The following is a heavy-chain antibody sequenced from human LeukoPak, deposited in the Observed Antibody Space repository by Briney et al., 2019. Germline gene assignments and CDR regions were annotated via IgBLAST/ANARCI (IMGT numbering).Heavy chain of an antibody. CDR2: VYYTGST. V-gene: IGHV4-39*01. J-gene: IGHJ4*02. D-gene: IGHD3-9*01. CDR3: ARLTKGRYFDYIFAF. CDR1: GASVIDSLSY. Sequence: SETLSLTFTVSGASVIDSLSYWGWVRPPPRKGLEWVANVYYTGSTYYNPSLKSRVTMSVDTSKNQFSLKMTSVTAADTAIYYCARLTKGRYFDYIFAFWGQGILVTVSS.